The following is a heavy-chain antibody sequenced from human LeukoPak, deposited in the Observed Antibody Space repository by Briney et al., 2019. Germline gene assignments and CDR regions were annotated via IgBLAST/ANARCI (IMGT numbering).Heavy chain of an antibody. Sequence: GGSLRLSCAASGFTVSSNYMSWVRQAPGKGPEWVSVIYSGGSTYYADSVKGRFTISRDNSKNTLYLQMNSLRAEDTAVYYCAGDLRYSRGYYYYMDVWGKGTTVTISS. D-gene: IGHD6-13*01. V-gene: IGHV3-66*01. CDR2: IYSGGST. J-gene: IGHJ6*03. CDR1: GFTVSSNY. CDR3: AGDLRYSRGYYYYMDV.